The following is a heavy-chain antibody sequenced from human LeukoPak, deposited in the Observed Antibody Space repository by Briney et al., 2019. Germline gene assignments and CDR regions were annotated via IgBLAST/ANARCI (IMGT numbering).Heavy chain of an antibody. J-gene: IGHJ4*02. CDR3: ATTIVVMNAIDY. V-gene: IGHV1-24*01. D-gene: IGHD1-26*01. CDR1: GYTLTELS. Sequence: ASVKVSCKVSGYTLTELSIHWVRQAPGKGLEWMGGFDPEDGETIYAQKFQGRVTMTEDTSTDTAYMELSSLISEDTAVYYCATTIVVMNAIDYWGQGTLVNVSS. CDR2: FDPEDGET.